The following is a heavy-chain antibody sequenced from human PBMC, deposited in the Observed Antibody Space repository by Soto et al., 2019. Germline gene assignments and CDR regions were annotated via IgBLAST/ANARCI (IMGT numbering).Heavy chain of an antibody. V-gene: IGHV4-39*01. CDR2: IYYSGST. CDR1: GGSISSSRYY. J-gene: IGHJ4*02. Sequence: SETLSLTCTVSGGSISSSRYYWGWIRQPPGKGLEWIGSIYYSGSTYYNPSLKSRVTISVDTSKNQFSLKLSSVTAADTAVYYCATPGEDYGDYVYYFDYWGQGTLVTVSS. D-gene: IGHD4-17*01. CDR3: ATPGEDYGDYVYYFDY.